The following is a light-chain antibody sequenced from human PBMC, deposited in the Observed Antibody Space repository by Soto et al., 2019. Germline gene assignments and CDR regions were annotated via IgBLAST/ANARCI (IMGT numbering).Light chain of an antibody. Sequence: DIQLTQSPSSLSASLGDRVSITCRASQPISNYLNWYQLKPGRAPKLLIYAASGLQSGVPSRFIGSGSATDFTLTIRSLQSEDFATYFCQQSYMSPWTFGQGTNVEIK. J-gene: IGKJ1*01. V-gene: IGKV1-39*01. CDR2: AAS. CDR3: QQSYMSPWT. CDR1: QPISNY.